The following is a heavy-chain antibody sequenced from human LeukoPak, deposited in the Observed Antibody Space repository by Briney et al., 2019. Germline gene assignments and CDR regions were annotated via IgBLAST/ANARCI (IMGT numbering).Heavy chain of an antibody. CDR3: ARSKEKDNYYFDY. D-gene: IGHD1-1*01. CDR1: GGSFSGYY. Sequence: SETLSLTCAVYGGSFSGYYWSWIRQPPGKGLEWIGEINHSGSTNYNPSLKSRITISVDTSKNQFSLKLSSATAADTAVYYCARSKEKDNYYFDYWGQGTLVTVSS. V-gene: IGHV4-34*01. J-gene: IGHJ4*02. CDR2: INHSGST.